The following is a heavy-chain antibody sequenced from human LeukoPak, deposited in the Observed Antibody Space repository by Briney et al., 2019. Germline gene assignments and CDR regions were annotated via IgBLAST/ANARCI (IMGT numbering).Heavy chain of an antibody. V-gene: IGHV3-23*01. CDR3: AKTQWLVPRFDY. Sequence: HPGGSLRLSCAASGFTFSSYAMSWVRQAPGKGLEWVSAISGSGGSTYYADSVKGRFTISRDNSKNTLYLQMNSLRAEDTAVYYCAKTQWLVPRFDYWGQGTLVTVSS. CDR2: ISGSGGST. CDR1: GFTFSSYA. D-gene: IGHD6-19*01. J-gene: IGHJ4*02.